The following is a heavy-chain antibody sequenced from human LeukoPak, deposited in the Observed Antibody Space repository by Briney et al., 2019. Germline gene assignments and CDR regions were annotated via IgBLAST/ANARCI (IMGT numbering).Heavy chain of an antibody. J-gene: IGHJ6*03. Sequence: SETLSLTCTVSGGSFSSSSYYWGWIRQPPGKGLEWIGSIYYSGSTYYNPSLKSRVTISVDTSKNQFSLKLSSVTAADTAVYYCARAEGYNYYYYMDVWGKGTTVTVSS. CDR2: IYYSGST. CDR1: GGSFSSSSYY. CDR3: ARAEGYNYYYYMDV. V-gene: IGHV4-39*07.